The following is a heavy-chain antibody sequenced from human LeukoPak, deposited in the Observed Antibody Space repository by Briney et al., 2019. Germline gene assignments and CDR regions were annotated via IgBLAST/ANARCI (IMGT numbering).Heavy chain of an antibody. Sequence: ASVKVSCKASGYTFTGYYMHWVRQAPGQGLERMGRINPNSGGTNYAQKFQGRVTMTRDTSISTAYMELSRLRSDDTAVYYCAIIAARLPDAFDIWGQGTMVAVSS. J-gene: IGHJ3*02. V-gene: IGHV1-2*06. CDR1: GYTFTGYY. D-gene: IGHD6-6*01. CDR3: AIIAARLPDAFDI. CDR2: INPNSGGT.